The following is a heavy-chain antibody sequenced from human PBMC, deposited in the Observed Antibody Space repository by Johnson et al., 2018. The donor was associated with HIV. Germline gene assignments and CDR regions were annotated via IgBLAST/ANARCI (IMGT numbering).Heavy chain of an antibody. J-gene: IGHJ3*02. CDR3: ARDLGVATAKVNAFDI. Sequence: QVQLMESGGGLVKPGGSLRLSCAASGFTFSDYYMSWIRQAPGKGLEWVSYISSSGSTIYYADSVKGRFTISRDNSKNTLYLQMNSLRAEDTAVYYCARDLGVATAKVNAFDIWGQGTMVTVSS. CDR2: ISSSGSTI. D-gene: IGHD5-12*01. CDR1: GFTFSDYY. V-gene: IGHV3-11*04.